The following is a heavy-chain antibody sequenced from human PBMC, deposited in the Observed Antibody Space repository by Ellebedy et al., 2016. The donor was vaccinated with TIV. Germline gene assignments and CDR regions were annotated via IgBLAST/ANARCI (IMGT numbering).Heavy chain of an antibody. J-gene: IGHJ4*02. V-gene: IGHV3-21*01. CDR2: ISSSSSYI. CDR1: GFTFSSYS. Sequence: GGSLRLXXAASGFTFSSYSMNWARQAPGKGLEWVSSISSSSSYIYYADSVKGRFTISRDNAKNPLYLQMNSLRAEDTAVYYCARSLGDYYDSSGYRTHFDYWGQGTLVTVSS. D-gene: IGHD3-22*01. CDR3: ARSLGDYYDSSGYRTHFDY.